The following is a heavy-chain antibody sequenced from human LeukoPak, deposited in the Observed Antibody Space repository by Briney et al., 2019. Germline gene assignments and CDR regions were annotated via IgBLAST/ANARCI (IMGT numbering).Heavy chain of an antibody. J-gene: IGHJ4*02. CDR2: IYHSGST. CDR3: ARSCSSTSCYQDY. CDR1: GYSISGGYY. D-gene: IGHD2-2*01. Sequence: KPSETLSLTCAVSGYSISGGYYWGWIRQPPGKGLEWIGSIYHSGSTYYNPSLKSRVTISVDTSKNQFSLKLSSVTAADTAVYYCARSCSSTSCYQDYWGQGTLVTVSS. V-gene: IGHV4-38-2*01.